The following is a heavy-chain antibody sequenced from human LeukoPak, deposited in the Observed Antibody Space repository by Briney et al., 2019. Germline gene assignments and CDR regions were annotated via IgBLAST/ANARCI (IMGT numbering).Heavy chain of an antibody. V-gene: IGHV4-4*07. CDR2: IYTSGST. CDR1: GGSISSYY. CDR3: ARETTALTKRYYYYYMDV. D-gene: IGHD1-1*01. Sequence: SETLSLTCTVSGGSISSYYWSWIRQPAGKGLEWIGRIYTSGSTNYNPSLKSRVTMSVDTSKNQFSLKLSSVTAADTAVYYCARETTALTKRYYYYYMDVWGKGTTVTVSS. J-gene: IGHJ6*03.